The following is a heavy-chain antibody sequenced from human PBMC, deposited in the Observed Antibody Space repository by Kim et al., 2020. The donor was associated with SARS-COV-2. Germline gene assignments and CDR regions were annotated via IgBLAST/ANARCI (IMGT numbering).Heavy chain of an antibody. J-gene: IGHJ5*02. CDR1: GFTFSNAW. V-gene: IGHV3-15*01. D-gene: IGHD2-21*01. CDR2: IKSKTDGGTT. Sequence: GGSLRLSCAASGFTFSNAWMSWVRQAPGKGLEWVGRIKSKTDGGTTDYATPVKGRFTISRDDSKNTLYLQMNSLKTEDTAVYYCTTDSVVVIAIGFDPWGQGTLVTVSS. CDR3: TTDSVVVIAIGFDP.